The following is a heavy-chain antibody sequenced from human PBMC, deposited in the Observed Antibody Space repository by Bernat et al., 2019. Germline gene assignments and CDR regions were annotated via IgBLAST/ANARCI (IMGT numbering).Heavy chain of an antibody. J-gene: IGHJ4*02. V-gene: IGHV4-39*01. CDR3: ASGQYDYIWGSYRYFDY. CDR2: IYYSGST. CDR1: GGSISSSSYY. Sequence: QLQLQESGPGLVKPSETLSLTCTVSGGSISSSSYYWGWIRQPPGKGLEWIGSIYYSGSTYYNPSLKSRVTLSVDTSKNQFSLKLSSVTAADTAVYYCASGQYDYIWGSYRYFDYWGQGTLVTVSS. D-gene: IGHD3-16*02.